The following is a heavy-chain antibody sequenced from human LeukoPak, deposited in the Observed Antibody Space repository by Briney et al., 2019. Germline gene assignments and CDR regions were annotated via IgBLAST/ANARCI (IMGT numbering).Heavy chain of an antibody. V-gene: IGHV4-39*01. J-gene: IGHJ4*02. CDR2: IYYSGST. CDR1: GGSIDSSSYY. Sequence: SSETLSPTCTVSGGSIDSSSYYWGRIRQPPGKGLEWIGSIYYSGSTYYNPSLKSRVTISVDTSKNQFSLKLSSVTAAHTAVYYCSSSDYVYYFDYWGQGNLVTVSS. CDR3: SSSDYVYYFDY. D-gene: IGHD4/OR15-4a*01.